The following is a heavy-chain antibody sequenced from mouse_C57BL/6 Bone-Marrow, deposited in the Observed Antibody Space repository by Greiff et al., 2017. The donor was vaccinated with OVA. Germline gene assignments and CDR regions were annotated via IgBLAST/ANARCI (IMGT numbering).Heavy chain of an antibody. CDR2: IWSGGST. J-gene: IGHJ2*01. D-gene: IGHD2-1*01. V-gene: IGHV2-2*01. Sequence: VQVVESGPGLVQPSQSLSITCTVSGFSLTSYGVHWVRQSPGKGLEWLGVIWSGGSTDYNAAFISRLSISKDNSKSQVFFKMNSLQADDTAIYYCARNNYGNYVAFDYWGQGTTLTVSS. CDR3: ARNNYGNYVAFDY. CDR1: GFSLTSYG.